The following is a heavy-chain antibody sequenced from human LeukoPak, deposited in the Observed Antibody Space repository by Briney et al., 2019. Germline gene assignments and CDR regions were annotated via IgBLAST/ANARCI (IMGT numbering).Heavy chain of an antibody. D-gene: IGHD3-22*01. CDR3: ARATYYYDSSGYYDY. V-gene: IGHV4-34*01. Sequence: SETLSLTCAVYGGSFSGYYWSWIRQPPGKGLEWIGEINHSGSTNYNPSLKSRVTISVDTSKNQFSLKLSSVTAADTAVYYCARATYYYDSSGYYDYWGQGTLVSVSS. J-gene: IGHJ4*02. CDR2: INHSGST. CDR1: GGSFSGYY.